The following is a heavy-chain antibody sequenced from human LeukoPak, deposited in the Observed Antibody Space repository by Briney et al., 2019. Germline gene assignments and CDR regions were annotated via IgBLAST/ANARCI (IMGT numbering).Heavy chain of an antibody. V-gene: IGHV1-69*13. CDR2: IIPIFGTA. J-gene: IGHJ6*02. D-gene: IGHD3-3*01. Sequence: SVKVSCKASGGTFSSYAISWVRQAPGQGLEWMGGIIPIFGTANYAQKFQGRVTITADESTSTAYMELSSLRSEDTAVYYCARDLPANYDFWSGLNYYYYGMDVWGQGTTVTVSS. CDR3: ARDLPANYDFWSGLNYYYYGMDV. CDR1: GGTFSSYA.